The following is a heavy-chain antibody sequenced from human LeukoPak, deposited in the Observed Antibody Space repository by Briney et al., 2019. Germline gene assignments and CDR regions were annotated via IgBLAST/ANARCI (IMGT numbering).Heavy chain of an antibody. CDR1: GGSISSYY. D-gene: IGHD1-14*01. Sequence: PSETLSLTCTVSGGSISSYYWSWIRQPPGKGLEWIGCIYYSGSTNYNPSLKSRVTISVDTSKNQFSLKLSSVTAADTAVYYCARAEPYYGMDVWGQGTTVTVSS. V-gene: IGHV4-59*01. J-gene: IGHJ6*02. CDR2: IYYSGST. CDR3: ARAEPYYGMDV.